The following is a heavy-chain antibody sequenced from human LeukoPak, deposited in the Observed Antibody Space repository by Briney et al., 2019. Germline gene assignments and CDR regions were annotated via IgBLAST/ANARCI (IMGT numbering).Heavy chain of an antibody. V-gene: IGHV3-30*04. CDR3: ASDSYYYGSGSYSPFHYYYYMDV. D-gene: IGHD3-10*01. Sequence: GGSLRLSCAASGFTFSSYAMHWVRQAPGKGLEWVAVISYDGSNKYYADSVKGRFTISRDNSKNTLYLQMNSLRAEDTAVYYCASDSYYYGSGSYSPFHYYYYMDVWGKGTTVTVSS. CDR1: GFTFSSYA. J-gene: IGHJ6*03. CDR2: ISYDGSNK.